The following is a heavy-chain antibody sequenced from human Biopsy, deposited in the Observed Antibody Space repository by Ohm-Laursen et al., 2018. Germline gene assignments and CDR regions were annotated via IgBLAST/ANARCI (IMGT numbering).Heavy chain of an antibody. J-gene: IGHJ5*02. D-gene: IGHD2-2*01. CDR1: GGSLSLSY. CDR3: ARRPYTRDNWFDP. CDR2: IYSSGGT. Sequence: GPLSLTCTVSGGSLSLSYWSWIRQPPGKGLEWIGYIYSSGGTDYNPSLKSRVTISLDTSKNQFSLTLTSVTVADTAIYYCARRPYTRDNWFDPWGQGTLVTVSS. V-gene: IGHV4-4*08.